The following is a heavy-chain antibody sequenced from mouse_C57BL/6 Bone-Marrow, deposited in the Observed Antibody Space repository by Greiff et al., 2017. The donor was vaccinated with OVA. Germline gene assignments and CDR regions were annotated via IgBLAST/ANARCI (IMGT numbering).Heavy chain of an antibody. CDR3: ARQLYDYPYYFDY. V-gene: IGHV1-64*01. CDR1: GYTFTSYW. J-gene: IGHJ2*01. D-gene: IGHD2-4*01. CDR2: IHPNSGST. Sequence: QVQLQQSGAELVKPGASVKLSCKASGYTFTSYWMHWVKQRPGQGLEWIGMIHPNSGSTNYNEKFKSKATLTVDKSSSTAYMQLSSLTSEDSAVYYCARQLYDYPYYFDYWGQGTTLTVSS.